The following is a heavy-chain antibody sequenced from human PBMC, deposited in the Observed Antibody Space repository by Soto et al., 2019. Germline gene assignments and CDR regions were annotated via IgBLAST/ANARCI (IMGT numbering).Heavy chain of an antibody. V-gene: IGHV4-39*01. D-gene: IGHD1-26*01. CDR2: IYYSGST. Sequence: QLHLRESGPGLVKPSETLSLTCTVSGGSITSSSYYWGWIRQPPGKGLEWIGSIYYSGSTYYNPSLKSRVTIAVDTSKNQSSLKLSSVTAADTAVYYCATHAVGGSDVYPFDPWGQGTLVTVSS. CDR1: GGSITSSSYY. CDR3: ATHAVGGSDVYPFDP. J-gene: IGHJ5*02.